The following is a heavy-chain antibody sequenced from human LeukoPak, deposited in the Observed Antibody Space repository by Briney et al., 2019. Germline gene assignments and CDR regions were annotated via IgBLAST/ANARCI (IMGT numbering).Heavy chain of an antibody. CDR1: GGTFSSYV. CDR3: ARGSGYSYGYSADY. D-gene: IGHD5-18*01. CDR2: INPNSGGT. Sequence: ASVKVSCKASGGTFSSYVISWVRQAPGQGLEWMGWINPNSGGTNYAQKFQGRVTMTRDTSISTAYMELSRLRSDDTAVYYCARGSGYSYGYSADYWGQGTLVTVSS. V-gene: IGHV1-2*02. J-gene: IGHJ4*02.